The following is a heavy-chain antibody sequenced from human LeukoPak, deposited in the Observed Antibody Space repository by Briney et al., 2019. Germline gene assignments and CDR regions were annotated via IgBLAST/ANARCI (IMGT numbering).Heavy chain of an antibody. CDR1: GFTFSSYW. D-gene: IGHD2-15*01. CDR3: AGDIAHCGSGICYNIRFDS. Sequence: GGSLRLSCAASGFTFSSYWMHWVRQAPGKGLVRVSRINSDGSSTSYADSVKGRFTISRDNAKNTLYLQMNSLRAEDTAVYYCAGDIAHCGSGICYNIRFDSWGQGTLVTVSS. CDR2: INSDGSST. V-gene: IGHV3-74*01. J-gene: IGHJ5*01.